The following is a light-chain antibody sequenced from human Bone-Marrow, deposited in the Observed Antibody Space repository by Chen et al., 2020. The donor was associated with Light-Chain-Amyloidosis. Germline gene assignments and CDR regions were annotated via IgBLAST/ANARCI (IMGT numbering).Light chain of an antibody. J-gene: IGKJ2*01. V-gene: IGKV3-15*01. Sequence: EVVMTQTPATLSVSPGESDTLSCRASQSVRANLAWYQQISGQAPRLLIYGASFRATGISARISGSGSGTDFTLTISSLQSEDFAVYYCQQYDNWPQTFGQGTKLEIK. CDR1: QSVRAN. CDR3: QQYDNWPQT. CDR2: GAS.